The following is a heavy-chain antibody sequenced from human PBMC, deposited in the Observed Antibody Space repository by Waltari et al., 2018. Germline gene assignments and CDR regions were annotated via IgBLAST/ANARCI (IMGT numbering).Heavy chain of an antibody. CDR1: GFTFSDYY. Sequence: QVQLVESGGGLVKPGGSLRLSCAASGFTFSDYYMYWIRQAPGKGLEWVSCISSTSNTIYYADSVKGRFTISRDNTKNSLYLQMNSLRAEDTAVYYCARDPEMATFEYFQHWGQGTLVIVSS. CDR2: ISSTSNTI. V-gene: IGHV3-11*01. J-gene: IGHJ1*01. CDR3: ARDPEMATFEYFQH. D-gene: IGHD5-12*01.